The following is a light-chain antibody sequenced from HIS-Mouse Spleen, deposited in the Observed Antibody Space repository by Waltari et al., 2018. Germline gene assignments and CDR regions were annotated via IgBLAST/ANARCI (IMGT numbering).Light chain of an antibody. Sequence: SSELTQDPAVSVALGQTVRITCQGDSLRSYYASWYQQKPGQAPVLVIYGKNNRPSGIPDRLSCSSSGNTASLTITGAQAEDEADYYCNSRDSSGNHLVFGGGTKLTVL. J-gene: IGLJ3*02. CDR3: NSRDSSGNHLV. CDR2: GKN. V-gene: IGLV3-19*01. CDR1: SLRSYY.